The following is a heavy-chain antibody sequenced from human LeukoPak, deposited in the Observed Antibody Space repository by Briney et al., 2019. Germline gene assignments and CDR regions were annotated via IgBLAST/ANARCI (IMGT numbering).Heavy chain of an antibody. D-gene: IGHD3-10*01. CDR2: IKQDGSEK. CDR3: AKRDASGSYFLDY. V-gene: IGHV3-7*01. CDR1: GFTFSSYW. Sequence: GGSLRLSCAASGFTFSSYWMSWVRQAPGKGLEWVANIKQDGSEKYYVDSVKGRFTISRDNAKNSLYLQMNSLRAEDTAVYYCAKRDASGSYFLDYWGQGTLVTVSS. J-gene: IGHJ4*02.